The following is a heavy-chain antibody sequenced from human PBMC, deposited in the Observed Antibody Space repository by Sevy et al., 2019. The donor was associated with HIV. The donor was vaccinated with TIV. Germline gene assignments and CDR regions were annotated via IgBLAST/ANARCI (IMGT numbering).Heavy chain of an antibody. CDR2: IRHKPYGGTK. D-gene: IGHD3-9*01. CDR3: TRSSFDILAGYYGSDAGDGMDV. CDR1: GFIFGDFA. V-gene: IGHV3-49*04. Sequence: GGSLRLSCTASGFIFGDFAMSWVRQAPGKGLEWVGFIRHKPYGGTKEYAASVKGRFTISRDDSKSIAYRQMNSLKTEDTAVYYCTRSSFDILAGYYGSDAGDGMDVWGQGTTVTVSS. J-gene: IGHJ6*02.